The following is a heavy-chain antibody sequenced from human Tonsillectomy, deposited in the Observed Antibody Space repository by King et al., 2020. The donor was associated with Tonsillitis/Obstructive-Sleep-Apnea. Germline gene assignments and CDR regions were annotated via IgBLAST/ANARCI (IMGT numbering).Heavy chain of an antibody. CDR3: ARIPYDFWSVPYWYFDL. Sequence: QLQESGPGLVKPSQTLSLTCTVSGGSISSGGYYWSWIRQPPGKGLEWIGYIFYSGSTYYNPSLTSLVTISVDTSKNQSSLKLSSVAAAETAVYYCARIPYDFWSVPYWYFDLWGRGTLVTVSS. J-gene: IGHJ2*01. CDR1: GGSISSGGYY. D-gene: IGHD3-3*01. V-gene: IGHV4-31*01. CDR2: IFYSGST.